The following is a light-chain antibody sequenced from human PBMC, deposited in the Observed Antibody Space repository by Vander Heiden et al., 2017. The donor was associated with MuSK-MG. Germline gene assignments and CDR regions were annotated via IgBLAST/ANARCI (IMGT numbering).Light chain of an antibody. Sequence: QSVLTQPPSASRTPGQRVTIPCSGSSSNIGSNYVYWYQQLPGTAPKLLIYSNNQRPSGVPDRFSGSKSGTSASLAISGLRSEDEADYYCAAWDDSLSGPMFGGGTKLTVL. CDR1: SSNIGSNY. CDR2: SNN. V-gene: IGLV1-47*02. J-gene: IGLJ3*02. CDR3: AAWDDSLSGPM.